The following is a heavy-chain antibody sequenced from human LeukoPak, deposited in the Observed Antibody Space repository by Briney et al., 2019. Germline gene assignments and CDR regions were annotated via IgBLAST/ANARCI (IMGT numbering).Heavy chain of an antibody. V-gene: IGHV4-59*01. Sequence: PSETLSLTCTVSGGSISSYYWGWIRQPPGNGLEWIGYIYYSGSTNYNPSLKSRVTISLDTSKNQFSLKLRSVTAADTAVYYCARELRDAFDIWGQGTMVIVSS. D-gene: IGHD3-16*01. CDR1: GGSISSYY. CDR3: ARELRDAFDI. J-gene: IGHJ3*02. CDR2: IYYSGST.